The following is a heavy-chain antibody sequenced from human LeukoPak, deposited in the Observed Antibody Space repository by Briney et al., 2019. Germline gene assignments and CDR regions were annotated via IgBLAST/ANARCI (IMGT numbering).Heavy chain of an antibody. Sequence: SETLSLTCAVYGGSCDDYYCSWIRQPPGKGLEWIGEIHPSGIFYYNSSLMSRVTISIDTSKSQFSLRLTSVTAADTASYYCARGRDRSKAGDHWGQGSVVTVSS. D-gene: IGHD5-24*01. CDR2: IHPSGIF. CDR1: GGSCDDYY. V-gene: IGHV4-34*01. CDR3: ARGRDRSKAGDH. J-gene: IGHJ4*02.